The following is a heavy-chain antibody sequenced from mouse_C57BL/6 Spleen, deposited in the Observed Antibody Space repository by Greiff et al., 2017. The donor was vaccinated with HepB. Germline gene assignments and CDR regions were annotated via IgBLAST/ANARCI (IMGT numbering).Heavy chain of an antibody. J-gene: IGHJ2*01. Sequence: DVKLVESGGGLVKPGGSLKLSCAASGFTFSDYGMHWVRQAPEKGLEWVAYISSGSSTIYYADTVKGRFTISRDNAKKTLFLQMTSLRSEDTAMYYCARKPGLYFDYWGQGTTLTVSS. CDR1: GFTFSDYG. CDR3: ARKPGLYFDY. V-gene: IGHV5-17*01. CDR2: ISSGSSTI.